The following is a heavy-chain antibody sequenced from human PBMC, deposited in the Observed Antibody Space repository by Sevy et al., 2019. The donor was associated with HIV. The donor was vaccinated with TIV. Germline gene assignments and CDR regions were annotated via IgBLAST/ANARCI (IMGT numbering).Heavy chain of an antibody. J-gene: IGHJ6*02. V-gene: IGHV3-11*04. CDR2: ISSSGSTI. D-gene: IGHD3-22*01. Sequence: GGSLRLSCAASGFTFSDYYMSWIRQAPGKGLEWVSYISSSGSTIYYAASVKGRFTISRDNAKNSLYLQMNSWRADDTGAYYCAGDMYYYDSSGYYPRGDYYYYYGMDVWGQGTTVTVSS. CDR1: GFTFSDYY. CDR3: AGDMYYYDSSGYYPRGDYYYYYGMDV.